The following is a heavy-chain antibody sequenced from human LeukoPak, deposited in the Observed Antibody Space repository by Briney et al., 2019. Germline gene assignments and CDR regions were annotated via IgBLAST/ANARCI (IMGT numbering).Heavy chain of an antibody. Sequence: SETLSLTCTVSGGSISSYYWSWIRQPPGKGLEWIGYIYYRGSTNYNPSLKSRVTISVDTSKNQSSLKLSSVTAADTAVYYCARLWAAAGTLGYHWFDPWGQGTLVTVSS. CDR2: IYYRGST. CDR3: ARLWAAAGTLGYHWFDP. D-gene: IGHD6-13*01. CDR1: GGSISSYY. V-gene: IGHV4-59*08. J-gene: IGHJ5*02.